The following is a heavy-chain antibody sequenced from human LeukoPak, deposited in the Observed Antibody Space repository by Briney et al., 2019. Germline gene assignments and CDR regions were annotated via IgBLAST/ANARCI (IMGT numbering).Heavy chain of an antibody. CDR3: ARALSSGTPG. CDR2: MNPNSGNT. CDR1: RGTFSSYA. V-gene: IGHV1-8*02. D-gene: IGHD3-10*01. J-gene: IGHJ4*02. Sequence: ASVKVSCNVSRGTFSSYAINWVRQATGQGLEWMGWMNPNSGNTGYAQKFQGRVTMTRNTSIGTAYMELSSLRSEDTAVYYCARALSSGTPGWGQGTLVTVSS.